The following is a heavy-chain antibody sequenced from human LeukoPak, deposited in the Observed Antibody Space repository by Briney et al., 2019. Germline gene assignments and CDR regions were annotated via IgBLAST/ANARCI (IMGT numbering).Heavy chain of an antibody. J-gene: IGHJ3*01. CDR1: GFRFSDHW. V-gene: IGHV3-7*01. D-gene: IGHD3-22*01. CDR3: ARDPYDRGGYGAFDL. CDR2: INRDGSDR. Sequence: QPGGSLRLSCEASGFRFSDHWMSWVRQVPGKGLEWVGNINRDGSDRYYVDSVKGRFTISRNNAQNSLYLLMNSRGGHEKALYYLARDPYDRGGYGAFDLWGQGTKVTVSS.